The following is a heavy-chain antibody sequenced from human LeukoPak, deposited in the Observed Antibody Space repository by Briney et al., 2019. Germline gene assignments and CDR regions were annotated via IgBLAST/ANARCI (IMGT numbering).Heavy chain of an antibody. CDR1: GYTFTSYG. V-gene: IGHV1-18*01. CDR3: ARAGYYYDSSGRYYFDY. J-gene: IGHJ4*02. D-gene: IGHD3-22*01. Sequence: ASVKVSCKASGYTFTSYGISWVRQAPGQGLEWMGWISAYNGNTNYAQKLQGRVTMTTDTSTSTAYMELRSLRSDDTAVYYCARAGYYYDSSGRYYFDYWGQGTLVTVSS. CDR2: ISAYNGNT.